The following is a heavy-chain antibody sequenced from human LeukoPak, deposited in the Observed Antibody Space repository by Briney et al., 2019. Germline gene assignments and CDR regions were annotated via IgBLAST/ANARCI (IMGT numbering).Heavy chain of an antibody. CDR1: GLTFGEFA. V-gene: IGHV3-9*01. CDR3: ARLSSRWGDTYGTFDN. CDR2: ISWNSVRT. Sequence: PGGSLRLSCAASGLTFGEFAMHWVRQPPGKGLEWIAGISWNSVRTDYADSVKGRFTISRDNAENSLYLQINSLRPEDTALYYCARLSSRWGDTYGTFDNWGQGTLVTVSS. D-gene: IGHD5-18*01. J-gene: IGHJ4*02.